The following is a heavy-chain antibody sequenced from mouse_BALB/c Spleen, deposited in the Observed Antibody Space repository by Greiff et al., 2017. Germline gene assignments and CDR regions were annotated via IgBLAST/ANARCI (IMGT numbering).Heavy chain of an antibody. CDR1: GFNIKDYY. D-gene: IGHD2-1*01. J-gene: IGHJ4*01. CDR3: AREEDYYPPMDY. Sequence: VQLKESGAELVRPGALVKLSCKASGFNIKDYYMHWVKQRPEQGLEWIGWIDPENGNTIYDPKFQGKASITADTSSNTAYLQLSSLTSEDTAVYYCAREEDYYPPMDYWGQGTSVTVSS. CDR2: IDPENGNT. V-gene: IGHV14-1*02.